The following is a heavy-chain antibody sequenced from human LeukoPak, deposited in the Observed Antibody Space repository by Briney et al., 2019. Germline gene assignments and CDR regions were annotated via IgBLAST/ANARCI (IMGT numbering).Heavy chain of an antibody. V-gene: IGHV3-21*01. J-gene: IGHJ5*02. D-gene: IGHD3-9*01. Sequence: KSGGSLRLSCAASGFTFSSYSMNWVRQAPGKGLEWVSSISSSSYIYYADSVKGRFTISRDNAKNSLCLQMNSLRAEDTAVYYCARAGYYDILTGYYTRSWFDPWGQGTLVTVSS. CDR1: GFTFSSYS. CDR3: ARAGYYDILTGYYTRSWFDP. CDR2: ISSSSYI.